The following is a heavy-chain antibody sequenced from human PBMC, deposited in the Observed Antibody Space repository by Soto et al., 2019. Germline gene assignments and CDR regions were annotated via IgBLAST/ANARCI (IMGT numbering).Heavy chain of an antibody. Sequence: ASETLSLTCSVSGGSVSNKTYYWSWIRQPPGKRLEWIGYVYYSGTTNYNPPLKSRVTISVDLSKNQFSLRLSSVTTADTALYYCARTTAVPNTLRSRYFFDYWGQGTLVTVSS. J-gene: IGHJ4*02. CDR2: VYYSGTT. CDR1: GGSVSNKTYY. V-gene: IGHV4-61*01. D-gene: IGHD4-17*01. CDR3: ARTTAVPNTLRSRYFFDY.